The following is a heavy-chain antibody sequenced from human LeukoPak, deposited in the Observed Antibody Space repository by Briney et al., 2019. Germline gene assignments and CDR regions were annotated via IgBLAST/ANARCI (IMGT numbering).Heavy chain of an antibody. CDR1: GFTFSTYS. CDR2: ISPDSNYK. D-gene: IGHD5-12*01. J-gene: IGHJ4*02. Sequence: GESLRLSCADSGFTFSTYSMNWLRLAPGEGVEWVSSISPDSNYKYYVDSVKGRFTISRDNAKSSLYLQMYSLRAEDTAVYYCVRGGYRGFDYEYWGQGTLVTVSS. CDR3: VRGGYRGFDYEY. V-gene: IGHV3-21*01.